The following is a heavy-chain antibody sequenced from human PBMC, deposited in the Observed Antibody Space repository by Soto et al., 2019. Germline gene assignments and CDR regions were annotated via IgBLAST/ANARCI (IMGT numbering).Heavy chain of an antibody. Sequence: ASVKVSCKASGYTFTGYYIHWVRRAPGQGLEWMGWINPTSGGANYALKFQGRVTMTRDTSINTAYMELSSLTSDDTAVYYCARVREYDFWSGPVPRGDTDVWGQGTTVTVSS. J-gene: IGHJ6*02. CDR1: GYTFTGYY. CDR2: INPTSGGA. V-gene: IGHV1-2*02. D-gene: IGHD3-3*01. CDR3: ARVREYDFWSGPVPRGDTDV.